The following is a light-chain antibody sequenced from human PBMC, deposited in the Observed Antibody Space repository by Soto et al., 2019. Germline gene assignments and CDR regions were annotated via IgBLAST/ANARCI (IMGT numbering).Light chain of an antibody. J-gene: IGKJ2*01. V-gene: IGKV1-5*03. Sequence: DIQMTQSPSTLSASVGDRVTITCRASQSISTWLAWYQKKPGKAPKLLIYKASSLRNGVTSRFSGSGAGTEFTLTIYSLQPDDFASYYCQQYNGYPHTFGQGTKLEIK. CDR3: QQYNGYPHT. CDR2: KAS. CDR1: QSISTW.